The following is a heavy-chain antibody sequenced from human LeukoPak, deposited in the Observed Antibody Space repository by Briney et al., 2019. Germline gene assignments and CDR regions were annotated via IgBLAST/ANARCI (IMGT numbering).Heavy chain of an antibody. J-gene: IGHJ4*01. CDR3: VRGGEIGLDY. CDR2: IDSSGGYT. CDR1: GYTFNTYD. D-gene: IGHD3-16*01. V-gene: IGHV3-13*01. Sequence: GGSLRLSCAASGYTFNTYDMHWVRQTTGQGLEWISSIDSSGGYTYYAGSVKGRFTISRENDKNSLYLHMNSLRVGDTAVYSCVRGGEIGLDYWGHGTLVTVSP.